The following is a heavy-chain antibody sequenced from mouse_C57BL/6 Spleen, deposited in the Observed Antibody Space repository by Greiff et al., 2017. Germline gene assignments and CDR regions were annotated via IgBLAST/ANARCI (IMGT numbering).Heavy chain of an antibody. CDR3: ARGCYYDGFAWLAY. D-gene: IGHD1-1*01. V-gene: IGHV1-80*01. CDR1: GYAFSSYW. J-gene: IGHJ3*01. CDR2: IYPGDGDT. Sequence: VKLQQSGAELVKPGASVKISCTASGYAFSSYWMNWVKQRPGKGLEWIGQIYPGDGDTNYNGKFKGKATLTADKSSSTAYMQLSSLTSEDSAVYFGARGCYYDGFAWLAYWGQGTIVTVSA.